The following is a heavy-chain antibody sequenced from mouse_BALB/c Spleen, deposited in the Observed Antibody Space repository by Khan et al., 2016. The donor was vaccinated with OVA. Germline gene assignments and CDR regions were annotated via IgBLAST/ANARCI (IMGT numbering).Heavy chain of an antibody. CDR1: GYSFTNYW. CDR3: ARRNFLTTADEDPWFAY. D-gene: IGHD1-2*01. CDR2: IHPSDSES. J-gene: IGHJ3*01. Sequence: QVQLQQPGAELVRPGASVKLSCKASGYSFTNYWMNWVKQRPGQGLEWIGMIHPSDSESRLNQKFKDKATLTVDKSSSTAYMQFSSPTSEDSAVXDSARRNFLTTADEDPWFAYWGQGTLVTVSA. V-gene: IGHV1S82*01.